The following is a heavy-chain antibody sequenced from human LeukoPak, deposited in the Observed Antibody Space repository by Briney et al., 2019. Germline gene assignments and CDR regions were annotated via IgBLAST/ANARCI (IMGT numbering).Heavy chain of an antibody. CDR3: ARDDYYDSSALGAFDI. CDR1: GFTFSSYA. J-gene: IGHJ3*02. V-gene: IGHV3-30*04. D-gene: IGHD3-22*01. CDR2: ISYDGSNK. Sequence: GRSLRLSCAASGFTFSSYAMHWVRQAPGKGLEWVAVISYDGSNKYYADSVKGRFTISRDNAKNTLYLQMNSLRAEDTAVYYCARDDYYDSSALGAFDIWGQGTMVTVSS.